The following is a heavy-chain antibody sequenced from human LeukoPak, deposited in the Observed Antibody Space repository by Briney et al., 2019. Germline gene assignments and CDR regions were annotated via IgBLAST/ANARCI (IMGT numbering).Heavy chain of an antibody. Sequence: SQTLSLTCAVSGGSISSGGYSWSWIRQPPGKGLEWIGYIHHSGSTYYNPSLKSRVTISVDRSKNQFSLKLSSVTAADTAVYYCARSSGDSSGYYYVYFQHWGQGTLVTVSS. J-gene: IGHJ1*01. D-gene: IGHD3-22*01. V-gene: IGHV4-30-2*01. CDR3: ARSSGDSSGYYYVYFQH. CDR1: GGSISSGGYS. CDR2: IHHSGST.